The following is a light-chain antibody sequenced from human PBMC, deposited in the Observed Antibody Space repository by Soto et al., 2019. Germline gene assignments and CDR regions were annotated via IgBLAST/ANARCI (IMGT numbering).Light chain of an antibody. V-gene: IGKV3-11*01. Sequence: EIVLTQSPATVSLSPGESATLSCRASQNIHSFLAWYQQRPGQAPRLLIYDASFRATAIPARFNGSGSGTDFTLPITRLEPEDFAGYYCQQRLFWPLFTFGQGTRLEIK. CDR3: QQRLFWPLFT. J-gene: IGKJ2*01. CDR1: QNIHSF. CDR2: DAS.